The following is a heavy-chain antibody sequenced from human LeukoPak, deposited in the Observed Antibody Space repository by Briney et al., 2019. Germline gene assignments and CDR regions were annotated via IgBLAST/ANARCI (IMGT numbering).Heavy chain of an antibody. Sequence: RSLRLSCAASGFTFSSYAMHWVRQAPGKGLEWVAVISYDGSNKYYADSVKGRFIISRDNSKNTLYLQMSSLRAEDTAVYYCARSARRWELLNWFDPWGQGTLVTVSS. CDR3: ARSARRWELLNWFDP. J-gene: IGHJ5*02. CDR1: GFTFSSYA. D-gene: IGHD1-26*01. V-gene: IGHV3-30*15. CDR2: ISYDGSNK.